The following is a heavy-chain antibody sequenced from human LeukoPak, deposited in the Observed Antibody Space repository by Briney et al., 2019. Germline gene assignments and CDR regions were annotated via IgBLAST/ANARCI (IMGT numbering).Heavy chain of an antibody. V-gene: IGHV4-59*01. Sequence: PSETLSLTCTVSGGSISSYYWSWIRQPPGKGLEWIGYIYYSGSTNYNPSLKSRVTISVDTSKNQFSLKLSYVTAADTAVYYCAREATYCSGGSCYSNYYYYMDVWGKGTTVTVSS. CDR3: AREATYCSGGSCYSNYYYYMDV. CDR1: GGSISSYY. J-gene: IGHJ6*03. D-gene: IGHD2-15*01. CDR2: IYYSGST.